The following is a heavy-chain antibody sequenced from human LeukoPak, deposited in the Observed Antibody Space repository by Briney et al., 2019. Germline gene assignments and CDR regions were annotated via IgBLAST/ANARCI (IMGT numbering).Heavy chain of an antibody. V-gene: IGHV4-4*02. Sequence: SGTLSLTCAVSGGSMSSNWWSWVRQSPGKGLEWIAEIFYSGSTNYNPSLKSRVTISIDPSRSQFSLELTSVTAADTAVYYCVSNGYYSVDFWGQGILVTVSS. J-gene: IGHJ4*02. CDR3: VSNGYYSVDF. D-gene: IGHD3-22*01. CDR2: IFYSGST. CDR1: GGSMSSNW.